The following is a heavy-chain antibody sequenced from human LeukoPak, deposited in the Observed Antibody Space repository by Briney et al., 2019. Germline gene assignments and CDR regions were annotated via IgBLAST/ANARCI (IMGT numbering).Heavy chain of an antibody. CDR1: GGTSNSHA. CDR2: IIPNLGTT. CDR3: ATTNDGGGYQWGDFFDF. D-gene: IGHD3-22*01. Sequence: SVKVSCKASGGTSNSHAISWVRQAPGQGLEWMGRIIPNLGTTNRAQNLQDRVTLTVDKSTNTAYMELTSLTSDDTAVYYCATTNDGGGYQWGDFFDFWGQGTLVTVSS. V-gene: IGHV1-69*04. J-gene: IGHJ4*02.